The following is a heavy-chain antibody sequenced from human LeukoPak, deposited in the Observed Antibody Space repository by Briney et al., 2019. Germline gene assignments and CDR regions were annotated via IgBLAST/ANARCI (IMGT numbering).Heavy chain of an antibody. CDR2: IKQDGSEK. Sequence: PGGSVTLSCAASGFTFSSYWMSWVRQAPGKGLEWVANIKQDGSEKYYVDSVKGRFTISRDNAKNSLCLQMNSLRAEDTAVYYCARESSGDGMDVWGQGSTVTVSS. CDR3: ARESSGDGMDV. D-gene: IGHD6-25*01. CDR1: GFTFSSYW. J-gene: IGHJ6*02. V-gene: IGHV3-7*04.